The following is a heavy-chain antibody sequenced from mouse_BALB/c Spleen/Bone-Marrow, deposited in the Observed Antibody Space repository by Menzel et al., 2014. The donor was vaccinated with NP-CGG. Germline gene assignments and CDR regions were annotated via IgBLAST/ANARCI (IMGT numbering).Heavy chain of an antibody. J-gene: IGHJ3*01. CDR2: IHYSGIT. V-gene: IGHV3-1*02. Sequence: VQLQESGPDLVKPSQSLSLTCTVTDYSITSGYSWHWIRQFPGNKLEWMGYIHYSGITNYSPSLKSRISFTRDTSKNQFFLHLNSGSTEDTATYYCASWGKAASFAFWGQGTLATVSA. CDR1: DYSITSGYS. CDR3: ASWGKAASFAF. D-gene: IGHD6-1*01.